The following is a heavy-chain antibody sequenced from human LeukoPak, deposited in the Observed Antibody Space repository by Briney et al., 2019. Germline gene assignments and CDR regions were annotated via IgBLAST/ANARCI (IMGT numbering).Heavy chain of an antibody. D-gene: IGHD6-13*01. CDR2: ISWNSGSI. CDR3: AKEGSSWSTFDY. J-gene: IGHJ4*02. CDR1: GFTFYDYA. V-gene: IGHV3-9*03. Sequence: GGSLRLSCAASGFTFYDYAMHWVRHAPGKGLEWVSGISWNSGSIGYADSVKGRFTISRDNAKNSLYLQMNSLRAEDMALYYCAKEGSSWSTFDYWGQGTLVTVSS.